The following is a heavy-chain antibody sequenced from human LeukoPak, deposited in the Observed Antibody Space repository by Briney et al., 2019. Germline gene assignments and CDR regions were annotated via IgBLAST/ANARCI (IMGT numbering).Heavy chain of an antibody. Sequence: ASVKVSCKASGYTFTGYYMHWVRQAPGQGLEWMGWINPNSGGTNYAQKFQGRVTMTRDTSISTAYMELSRLRSDDTAVYYCARGPLYSGYQINYWGQGTLVTVSS. CDR3: ARGPLYSGYQINY. CDR2: INPNSGGT. J-gene: IGHJ4*02. D-gene: IGHD5-12*01. CDR1: GYTFTGYY. V-gene: IGHV1-2*02.